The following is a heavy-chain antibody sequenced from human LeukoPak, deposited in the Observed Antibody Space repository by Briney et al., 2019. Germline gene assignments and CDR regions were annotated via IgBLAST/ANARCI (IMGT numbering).Heavy chain of an antibody. CDR3: ARGFDPLNYDILTGYGLDWFDP. CDR1: GGSISSSSYY. V-gene: IGHV4-39*01. CDR2: IYYSGST. D-gene: IGHD3-9*01. J-gene: IGHJ5*02. Sequence: SETLSLTCTVSGGSISSSSYYWGWIRQPPGKGLEWIGSIYYSGSTYYNPSLKSRVTISVDTSKNQFSLKLSSVTAADTAVYYCARGFDPLNYDILTGYGLDWFDPWGQGTLVTVSS.